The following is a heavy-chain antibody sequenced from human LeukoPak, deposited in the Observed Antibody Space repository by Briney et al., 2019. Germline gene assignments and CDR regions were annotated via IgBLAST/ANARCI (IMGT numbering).Heavy chain of an antibody. J-gene: IGHJ4*02. CDR2: VNTYSGNP. CDR1: GYTFTTCA. V-gene: IGHV7-4-1*02. D-gene: IGHD6-19*01. Sequence: GASVKVSCKTSGYTFTTCAVNWVRQAPGQGLEWMGWVNTYSGNPTYAQDFTGRFVFSLDTSVSTAYLQISSLKAEDIAVYYCAISRIAVTGTPLGYWGQGTLVTVSS. CDR3: AISRIAVTGTPLGY.